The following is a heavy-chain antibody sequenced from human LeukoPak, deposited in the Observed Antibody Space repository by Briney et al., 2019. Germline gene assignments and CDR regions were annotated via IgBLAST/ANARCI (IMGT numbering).Heavy chain of an antibody. J-gene: IGHJ4*02. CDR3: AREVGATGLDY. CDR1: GGSISSYY. D-gene: IGHD1-26*01. V-gene: IGHV4-4*07. CDR2: IYASGST. Sequence: PSETLSLTCIVSGGSISSYYWSWIRQPAGKGLEWIGRIYASGSTNYNPSVKSRVDMSVATSKNQFSLKVSSVTAADTAVYYCAREVGATGLDYWGQGTLVTVSS.